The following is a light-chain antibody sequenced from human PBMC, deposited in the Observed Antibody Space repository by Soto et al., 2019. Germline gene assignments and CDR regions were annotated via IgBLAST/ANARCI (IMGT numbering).Light chain of an antibody. CDR2: EVS. CDR3: SSYSISTAYL. CDR1: SSDVGGYDH. J-gene: IGLJ1*01. Sequence: LAQPASVSGSPGQSITISCTGTSSDVGGYDHVSWYQLHPGKAPKLIVFEVSNRPSGVSYRFSGSKSGNTASLTISGLQAEDEADYFCSSYSISTAYLFGTGTKVTVL. V-gene: IGLV2-14*01.